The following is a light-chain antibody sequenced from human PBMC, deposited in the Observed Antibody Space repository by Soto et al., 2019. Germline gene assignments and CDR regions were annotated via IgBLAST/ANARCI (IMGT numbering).Light chain of an antibody. CDR2: DAS. Sequence: EDVLKLSPGTVSLSPGEIATLSFGASQSVISSYLAWYQQKPDLAPRLLIYDASSRATGIPDRFSGSGSGTDFTLTISRLEPEDFAVYYCQQYGSSPRTFGQGTKVDIK. CDR1: QSVISSY. CDR3: QQYGSSPRT. V-gene: IGKV3D-20*01. J-gene: IGKJ1*01.